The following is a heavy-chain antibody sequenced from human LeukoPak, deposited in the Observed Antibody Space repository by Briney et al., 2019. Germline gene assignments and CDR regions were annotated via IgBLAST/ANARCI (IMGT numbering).Heavy chain of an antibody. V-gene: IGHV3-30*04. J-gene: IGHJ4*02. CDR1: GFTFSSYA. D-gene: IGHD4-17*01. Sequence: GRSLRLSCAASGFTFSSYAMHWVRQAPGKGLEWVAVIPYDGSNKYYADSVKGRFTISRDNSKNTLYLQMNSLRAEDTAVYYCARDDPYGDYIDYWGQGTLVTVSS. CDR3: ARDDPYGDYIDY. CDR2: IPYDGSNK.